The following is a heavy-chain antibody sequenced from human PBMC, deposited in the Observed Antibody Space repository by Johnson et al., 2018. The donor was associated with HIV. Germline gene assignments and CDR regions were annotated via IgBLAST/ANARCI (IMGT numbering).Heavy chain of an antibody. CDR1: GFTFDDYG. Sequence: VRLVDSGGGVVRPGGSLRLSCAASGFTFDDYGMSWVRQAPGKGLEWVSGINWNGGSTGYADSVKGRFTISRDNAQNSLYLQMNSLRAEGTAVYYWAGGGLGDILPGLAFDIWGQVTMVTVSS. CDR3: AGGGLGDILPGLAFDI. J-gene: IGHJ3*02. CDR2: INWNGGST. D-gene: IGHD3-9*01. V-gene: IGHV3-20*04.